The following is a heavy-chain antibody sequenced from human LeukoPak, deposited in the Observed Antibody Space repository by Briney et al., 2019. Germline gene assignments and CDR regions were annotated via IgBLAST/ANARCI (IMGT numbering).Heavy chain of an antibody. Sequence: SGGSLRLSCAASGFTFSNYAMSWVRQAPGKGLEWVSGISGSGGSTYYADSVKGRFTISRDNSKNTLYLQMNSLRAEDTAVYYCAKWVVATLYYYYYMDVWGKGTTVTVSS. J-gene: IGHJ6*03. D-gene: IGHD5-12*01. CDR2: ISGSGGST. CDR1: GFTFSNYA. V-gene: IGHV3-23*01. CDR3: AKWVVATLYYYYYMDV.